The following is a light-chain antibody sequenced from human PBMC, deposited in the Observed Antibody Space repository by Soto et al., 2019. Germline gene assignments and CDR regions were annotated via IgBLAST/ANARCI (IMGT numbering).Light chain of an antibody. CDR2: SNN. J-gene: IGLJ3*02. CDR1: SSNIGSNT. V-gene: IGLV1-44*01. CDR3: AAWDDSLNVLV. Sequence: QSVLTQPPSASGTPEQRVTISWSGRSSNIGSNTVNWYQQLPGTAPKLLIYSNNQRPSGVPDLFSGSKSGTSASLAISGLQSEDEADYYCAAWDDSLNVLVFGGGTKLTVL.